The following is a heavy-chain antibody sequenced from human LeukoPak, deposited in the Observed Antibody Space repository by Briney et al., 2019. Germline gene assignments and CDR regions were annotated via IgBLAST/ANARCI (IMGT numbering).Heavy chain of an antibody. CDR1: GGSISGSRSN. CDR3: TRQFSWASDTGVS. J-gene: IGHJ5*02. CDR2: IRYIGTT. Sequence: PSETLSLTCNVSGGSISGSRSNWGWDRQPPGGGRGWIGSIRYIGTTYYNPSLQSRLAISVDNSHNQFSLKLKSATAADTSMYYFTRQFSWASDTGVSWGQGTLVTVSS. V-gene: IGHV4-39*01. D-gene: IGHD6-13*01.